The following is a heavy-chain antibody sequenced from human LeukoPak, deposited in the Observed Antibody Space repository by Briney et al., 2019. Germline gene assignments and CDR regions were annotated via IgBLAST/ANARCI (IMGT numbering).Heavy chain of an antibody. CDR3: ARDSYTASQRFLEWEGAGREPYYYYMDV. Sequence: SETLSLTCTVSGDSMNSGSYFWNWIRQPPGKGLEWIGYIYYGGSTNYNPSLKSRVTMSVDTSKNQFSLKLSSVTAADTAVYYCARDSYTASQRFLEWEGAGREPYYYYMDVWGKGTTVTVSS. J-gene: IGHJ6*03. V-gene: IGHV4-61*01. CDR1: GDSMNSGSYF. D-gene: IGHD3-3*01. CDR2: IYYGGST.